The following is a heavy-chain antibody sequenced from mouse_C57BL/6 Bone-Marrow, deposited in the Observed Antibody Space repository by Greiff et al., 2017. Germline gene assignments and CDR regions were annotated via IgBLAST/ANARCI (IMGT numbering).Heavy chain of an antibody. CDR2: IHPNSGST. D-gene: IGHD1-1*01. J-gene: IGHJ1*03. Sequence: VQLQQPGAELVKPGASVKLSCKASGYTFTSYWMHWVKQRPGQGLEWIGMIHPNSGSTNYNEKFKSKATLTVDKSSSTAYMQLSSLTSEDSAVYYCARGYGSSYCWYFDVWGTGTTVTVSS. V-gene: IGHV1-64*01. CDR3: ARGYGSSYCWYFDV. CDR1: GYTFTSYW.